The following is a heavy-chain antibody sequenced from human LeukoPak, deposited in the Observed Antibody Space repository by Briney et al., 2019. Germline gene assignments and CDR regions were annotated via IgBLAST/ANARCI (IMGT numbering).Heavy chain of an antibody. CDR3: VRDHYYNSSGYTFRH. D-gene: IGHD3-22*01. J-gene: IGHJ1*01. CDR1: GGSISNYY. Sequence: NPSETLSLTCTVSGGSISNYYWSWIRQPPGKGLEWIGYIYYSGSTSYNPSLKSRVTISVDTSKNQFSLKLSSVTAADTAVYYCVRDHYYNSSGYTFRHWGQGTLVTVSS. CDR2: IYYSGST. V-gene: IGHV4-59*01.